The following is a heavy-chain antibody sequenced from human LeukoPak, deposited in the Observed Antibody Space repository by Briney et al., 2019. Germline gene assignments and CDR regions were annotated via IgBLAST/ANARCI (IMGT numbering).Heavy chain of an antibody. Sequence: GGSLRLSCTASGFTFGAYPMSWFRQAPGKGLEWVGSIRSKGYGCTTEYAASVKGRFTISRDDSKNIAYLQMNSLKTEDTAVYFCTRDYGGVEYWGQGTLVTVSS. CDR1: GFTFGAYP. D-gene: IGHD4-23*01. V-gene: IGHV3-49*03. J-gene: IGHJ4*02. CDR3: TRDYGGVEY. CDR2: IRSKGYGCTT.